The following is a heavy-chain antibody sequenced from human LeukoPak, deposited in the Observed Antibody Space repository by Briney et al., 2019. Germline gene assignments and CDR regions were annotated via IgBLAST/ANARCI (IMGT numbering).Heavy chain of an antibody. CDR2: IIPIFGTA. V-gene: IGHV1-69*01. CDR3: ARGGTVVTHPFDY. J-gene: IGHJ4*02. CDR1: GGTFSSYA. Sequence: SVKVSCKASGGTFSSYAISWVRQAPGHGLEWMGGIIPIFGTANYAQKFQGRVTITADESTSTAYMELSSLRSEDTAVYYCARGGTVVTHPFDYWGQGTLVTVSS. D-gene: IGHD4-23*01.